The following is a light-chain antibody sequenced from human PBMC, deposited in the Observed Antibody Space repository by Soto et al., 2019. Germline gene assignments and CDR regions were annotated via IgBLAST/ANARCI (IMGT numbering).Light chain of an antibody. V-gene: IGKV3-11*01. Sequence: EIVLTQSPATLSLSPGERATLSCRASQSVSSYLDWYQQKPGQVPRLLIYDASNRATGIPDRFSGSGSGTXXXXXXXXXXXEXSXXYXCQPRSNSLTFGQGTRLEI. CDR3: QPRSNSLT. CDR2: DAS. J-gene: IGKJ5*01. CDR1: QSVSSY.